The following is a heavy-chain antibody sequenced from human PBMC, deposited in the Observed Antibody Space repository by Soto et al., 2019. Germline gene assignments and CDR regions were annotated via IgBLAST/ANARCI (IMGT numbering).Heavy chain of an antibody. Sequence: ASVKVSCKASGYTFTSYGISWVRQAPGQGLEWMVWISAYNGNTNYAQKIQGRVTMTTNTSTSTAYMELSSLRSEDTAVYYCAREESNVVVVAATRRVYYYYGMDVWGQGTTVTVSS. CDR1: GYTFTSYG. CDR3: AREESNVVVVAATRRVYYYYGMDV. CDR2: ISAYNGNT. J-gene: IGHJ6*02. V-gene: IGHV1-18*01. D-gene: IGHD2-15*01.